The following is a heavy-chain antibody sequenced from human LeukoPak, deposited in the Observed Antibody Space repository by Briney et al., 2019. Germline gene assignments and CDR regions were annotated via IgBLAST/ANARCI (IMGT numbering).Heavy chain of an antibody. CDR1: GFTFSSYA. V-gene: IGHV3-23*01. CDR3: AKDIAAAGTWFDP. J-gene: IGHJ5*02. CDR2: ISGSGGST. D-gene: IGHD6-13*01. Sequence: GGSLRLSCAASGFTFSSYAMSWVRQAPGKGLEWVSAISGSGGSTYYADSVKGRFTISRDNSKSTLYLQMNSLRAEDTTVYYCAKDIAAAGTWFDPWGQGTLVTVSS.